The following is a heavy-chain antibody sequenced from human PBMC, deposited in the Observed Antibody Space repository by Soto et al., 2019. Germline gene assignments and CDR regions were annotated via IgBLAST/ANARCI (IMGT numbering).Heavy chain of an antibody. J-gene: IGHJ6*02. CDR2: IIPISGTA. D-gene: IGHD2-2*01. CDR1: GGTFSSYA. V-gene: IGHV1-69*01. Sequence: QVQLVQSGAEVKKPGSSVKVSCKASGGTFSSYAISWVRQAPGQGLEWMGGIIPISGTAKYAQKFKGRVTITAKESTSTVSMELSSLRSEDTAVYFCARSQGSSTSLEIYYYYYYGMDVWGQGTTVTVSS. CDR3: ARSQGSSTSLEIYYYYYYGMDV.